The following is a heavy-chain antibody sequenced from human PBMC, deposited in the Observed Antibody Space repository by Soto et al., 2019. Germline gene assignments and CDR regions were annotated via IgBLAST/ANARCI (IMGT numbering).Heavy chain of an antibody. CDR2: TYYRSKWYN. CDR3: ARESHSVYALSY. D-gene: IGHD5-12*01. Sequence: PSQTLSLTCDISGDSVSTNTAAWNWIRQSPSRGLEWLGRTYYRSKWYNDYAISVKSRITINPDTSKNQFSLQLDSVTPEDTAVYYCARESHSVYALSYWGQGTLVTVSS. CDR1: GDSVSTNTAA. J-gene: IGHJ4*02. V-gene: IGHV6-1*01.